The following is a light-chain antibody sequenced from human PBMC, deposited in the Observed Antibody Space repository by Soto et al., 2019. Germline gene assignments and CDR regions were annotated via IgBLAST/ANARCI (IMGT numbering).Light chain of an antibody. CDR2: GAS. CDR1: ESVSSN. V-gene: IGKV3-15*01. CDR3: QQYNKWRT. Sequence: GVTQSPPTLSVSPGERATLSCRASESVSSNLAWYQQKPGQAPRLLIYGASTRATGIPARISGSGSGTEFTLTISSLQSEDFAVYYCQQYNKWRTFGQGTKVAIK. J-gene: IGKJ1*01.